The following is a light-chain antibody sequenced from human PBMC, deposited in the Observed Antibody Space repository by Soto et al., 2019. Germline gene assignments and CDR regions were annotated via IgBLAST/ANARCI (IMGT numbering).Light chain of an antibody. Sequence: EFVLTQSPYTLSLSPGERVTLSCRASQTVRNNYLAWYQQKPGQAPRLLIYGASSRATGIPDRFSGSGSGTDFTLTISRLEPEDFAVYYCQQFSSYPLTFGGGTKVDI. CDR2: GAS. CDR3: QQFSSYPLT. CDR1: QTVRNNY. V-gene: IGKV3-20*01. J-gene: IGKJ4*01.